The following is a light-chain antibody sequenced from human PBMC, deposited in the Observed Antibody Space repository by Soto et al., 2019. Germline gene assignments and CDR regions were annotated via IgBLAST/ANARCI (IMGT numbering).Light chain of an antibody. V-gene: IGLV1-36*01. CDR2: YDD. Sequence: QSVLTQPPSVSEAPRQRVTISCSGSSSNIGNNAVNWYQQVPGEAPRLLIYYDDLLPSGVSDRFSGSKSGTSASLAISGLQSEDEADYYCATWDDSLNAGVFGGGTKLTVL. CDR3: ATWDDSLNAGV. J-gene: IGLJ2*01. CDR1: SSNIGNNA.